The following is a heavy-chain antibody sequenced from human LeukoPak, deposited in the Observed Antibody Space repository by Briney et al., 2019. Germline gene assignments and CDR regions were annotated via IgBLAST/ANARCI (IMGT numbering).Heavy chain of an antibody. J-gene: IGHJ5*02. CDR1: GYTFTSYY. CDR3: ARAYCGGDCYTNWFDP. D-gene: IGHD2-21*02. Sequence: ASVKVSCKASGYTFTSYYMHWVRQAPGQGLEWMGIINPSGGSTSYAQKFQGRVTVTRDTSTSTVYMELSSLRSEDTAVYYCARAYCGGDCYTNWFDPWGQGTLVTVSS. V-gene: IGHV1-46*01. CDR2: INPSGGST.